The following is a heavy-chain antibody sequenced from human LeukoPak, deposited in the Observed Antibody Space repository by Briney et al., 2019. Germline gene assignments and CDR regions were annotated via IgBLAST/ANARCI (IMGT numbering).Heavy chain of an antibody. CDR3: ARVGYILTAYFDY. CDR1: GYTFTGYY. V-gene: IGHV1-2*02. CDR2: INPNSGGT. Sequence: ASVKVSCKASGYTFTGYYMHWVRQAPGQGLEWMGWINPNSGGTNYAQKFQGRVTMTRDTSISAAYMELSRLRSDDTAVYYCARVGYILTAYFDYWGQGTLVTVSS. J-gene: IGHJ4*02. D-gene: IGHD3-9*01.